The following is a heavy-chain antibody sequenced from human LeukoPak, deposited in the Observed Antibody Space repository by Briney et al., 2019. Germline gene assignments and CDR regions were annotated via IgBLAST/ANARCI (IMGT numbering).Heavy chain of an antibody. CDR3: AREGGPYRPLDY. Sequence: SETLSLACGVSGGSITNTNYWTWVRQPPGKGLEWIGEVNLQGSTNYNPSLMGRVAISVDTSENHISLQLTSVTAADTAVYYCAREGGPYRPLDYSGQGTLVTVSS. CDR2: VNLQGST. J-gene: IGHJ4*02. CDR1: GGSITNTNY. V-gene: IGHV4-4*02.